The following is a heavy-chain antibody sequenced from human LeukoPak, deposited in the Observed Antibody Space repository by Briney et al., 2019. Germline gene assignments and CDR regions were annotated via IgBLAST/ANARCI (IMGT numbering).Heavy chain of an antibody. V-gene: IGHV3-30*01. CDR1: GFTFSSYA. CDR3: ARDRPNTGFDY. CDR2: ISYDGSNK. D-gene: IGHD1-1*01. J-gene: IGHJ4*02. Sequence: GGSLRLSCAASGFTFSSYAMRWVRQAPGKGLEWAAVISYDGSNKYYADSVKGRFTISRDNSKNTLYLQMNSLRAEDTAVYYCARDRPNTGFDYWGQGTLVTVSS.